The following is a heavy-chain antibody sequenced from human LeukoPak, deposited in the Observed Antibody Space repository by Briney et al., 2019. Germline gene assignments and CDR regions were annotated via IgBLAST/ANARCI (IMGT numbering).Heavy chain of an antibody. Sequence: PSETLSLTCAVYGGSFSGYYWSWIRQPPGKGLEWIGEINHSGSTNYNPSLKSRVTISVDTSKNQFSLKLSSVTAADTAVYYCASFRGRSREKVIYSYGRFDYWGQGTLVTVSS. CDR3: ASFRGRSREKVIYSYGRFDY. D-gene: IGHD5-18*01. CDR1: GGSFSGYY. CDR2: INHSGST. J-gene: IGHJ4*02. V-gene: IGHV4-34*01.